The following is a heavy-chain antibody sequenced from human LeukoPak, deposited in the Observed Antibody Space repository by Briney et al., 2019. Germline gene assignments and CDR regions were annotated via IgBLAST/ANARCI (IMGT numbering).Heavy chain of an antibody. CDR2: IYHSGST. D-gene: IGHD1-26*01. Sequence: SETLSLTCTVSGYSISSGYYWGWIRQPPGKGLEWIGSIYHSGSTYYNPSLKSRVTISVDTSKNQFSLKLSSVAAADTAVYYCVGGLYSGRGGVDYWGQGTLSPSPQ. J-gene: IGHJ4*02. V-gene: IGHV4-38-2*02. CDR1: GYSISSGYY. CDR3: VGGLYSGRGGVDY.